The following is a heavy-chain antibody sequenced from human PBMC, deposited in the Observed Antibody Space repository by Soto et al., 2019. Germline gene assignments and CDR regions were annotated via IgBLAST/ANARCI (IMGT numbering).Heavy chain of an antibody. J-gene: IGHJ4*02. CDR1: RAKLNDYA. Sequence: PGGSMGLSRAACRAKLNDYAMDWDRQVQEKGLEWVSGINWEGAKLGYADSVKGRFTISRDNARNSVFLQMNSLTLEDTAFYYCAKDNYFGWGRYFPNHLDFWGQGTLVTVSS. CDR3: AKDNYFGWGRYFPNHLDF. CDR2: INWEGAKL. D-gene: IGHD3-10*01. V-gene: IGHV3-9*01.